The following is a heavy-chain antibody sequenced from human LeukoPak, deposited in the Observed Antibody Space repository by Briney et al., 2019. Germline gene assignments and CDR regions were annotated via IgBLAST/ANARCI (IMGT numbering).Heavy chain of an antibody. J-gene: IGHJ6*02. V-gene: IGHV3-23*01. CDR2: ISDSGGST. CDR1: GFTFSSSA. D-gene: IGHD6-13*01. Sequence: GGSLRLSCAASGFTFSSSAMSWVRQAPGKGLEWVSDISDSGGSTYYADSVKGRFTISRDNSKNTLYLQMNSLRAEDTAVYFCAKLGIAAAGNHNYYYYGLDVWGQGTTVTVSS. CDR3: AKLGIAAAGNHNYYYYGLDV.